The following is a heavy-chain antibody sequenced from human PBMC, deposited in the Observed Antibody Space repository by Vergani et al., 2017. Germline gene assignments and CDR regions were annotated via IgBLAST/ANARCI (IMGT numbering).Heavy chain of an antibody. CDR2: INSDGSST. V-gene: IGHV3-74*01. CDR1: GFTFSSYW. CDR3: ARADGDYFYGMDV. Sequence: EVQLVESGGGLVQPGGSLRLSCAASGFTFSSYWMHWVRQAPGKGLVWVSRINSDGSSTSYADSVKGRFTISRDNAKNTLYLQMNSLRAEDAAVYYCARADGDYFYGMDVWGQGTTVTVSS. J-gene: IGHJ6*02. D-gene: IGHD4-17*01.